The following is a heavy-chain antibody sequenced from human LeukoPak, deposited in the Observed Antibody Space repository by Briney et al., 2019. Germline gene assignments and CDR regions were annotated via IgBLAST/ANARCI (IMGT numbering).Heavy chain of an antibody. CDR2: ITSTGSYI. J-gene: IGHJ4*02. D-gene: IGHD3-10*01. CDR3: ASIFYGSGRALDY. V-gene: IGHV3-21*01. Sequence: GGSLRLSCAASAFSFSDYNMNWVRQAPGKGLEWVSSITSTGSYIYYADSVKGRFTISRDNAKNSLYLQMNSLRAEDTAVYYCASIFYGSGRALDYWGQGTLVTVSS. CDR1: AFSFSDYN.